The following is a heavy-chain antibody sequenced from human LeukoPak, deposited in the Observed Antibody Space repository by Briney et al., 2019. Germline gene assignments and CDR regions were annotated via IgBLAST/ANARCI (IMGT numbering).Heavy chain of an antibody. CDR1: GYTFTGYY. CDR2: INPNSGGT. D-gene: IGHD1-7*01. V-gene: IGHV1-2*06. CDR3: AREQGNRTTGTTGSDMDV. J-gene: IGHJ6*02. Sequence: GSVKVSCKASGYTFTGYYMHWVRQAPGQGLEWMGRINPNSGGTNYAQKFQGRVTMTRDTSISTAYMELSRLRSDDTAVYYCAREQGNRTTGTTGSDMDVWGQGTTVTVSS.